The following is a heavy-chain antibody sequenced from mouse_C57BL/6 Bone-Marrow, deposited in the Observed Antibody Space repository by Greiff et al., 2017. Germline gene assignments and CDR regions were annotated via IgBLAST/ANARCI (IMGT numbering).Heavy chain of an antibody. CDR1: GYPFTGYG. V-gene: IGHV1-9*01. J-gene: IGHJ3*01. D-gene: IGHD1-1*01. CDR2: FLPGSGST. CDR3: ARGGNYYGSSPY. Sequence: QVQLQRPGAELMKPGASVNLSCKATGYPFTGYGIEGLNQRPGHGLGWIGEFLPGSGSTNYNEKFKGKATFTADTSSNTAYMQLSSLTTEDSAIYYCARGGNYYGSSPYWGQGTLVTVSA.